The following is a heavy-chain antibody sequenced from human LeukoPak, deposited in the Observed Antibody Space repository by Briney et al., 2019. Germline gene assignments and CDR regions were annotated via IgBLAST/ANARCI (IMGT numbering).Heavy chain of an antibody. D-gene: IGHD5-12*01. CDR3: ARSGWLRPNWFDP. V-gene: IGHV3-7*01. J-gene: IGHJ5*02. CDR1: GFTFSSYW. CDR2: IQQDGSEK. Sequence: EGSLRLSCAASGFTFSSYWMSWVRQAPGKGLEWVANIQQDGSEKYYVDSVKGRFTISRDNAKNSLYLQMNSLKAEDTAVYYCARSGWLRPNWFDPWGQGTLVTVSS.